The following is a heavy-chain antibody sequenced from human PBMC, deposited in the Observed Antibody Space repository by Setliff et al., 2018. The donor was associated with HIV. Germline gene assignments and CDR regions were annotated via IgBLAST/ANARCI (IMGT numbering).Heavy chain of an antibody. CDR3: VRGHLDYYGMDV. J-gene: IGHJ6*02. CDR1: GFTFEDYG. V-gene: IGHV3-20*04. Sequence: GESLKISCAVSGFTFEDYGMSWVRQAPGKGLEWVSGINWNGGSTGYADSVKGRFTISRDNAKNSLYLQMNSLRVDDTALYYCVRGHLDYYGMDVWGQGTTVTVSS. CDR2: INWNGGST.